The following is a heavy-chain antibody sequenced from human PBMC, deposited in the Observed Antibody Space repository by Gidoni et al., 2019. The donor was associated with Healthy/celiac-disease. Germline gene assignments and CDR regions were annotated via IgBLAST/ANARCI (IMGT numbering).Heavy chain of an antibody. D-gene: IGHD3-3*01. Sequence: EVQLVESGGGLVQPGGSLRLSCAASGFTFSSYAMNWVRQAPGKGLAWVSYISSSGSTIYYADSVKGRFTISRDNAKNSLYLQMNSLRAEDTAVYYCARDPLLITIFGVVDTDGMDVWGQGTTVTVSS. CDR2: ISSSGSTI. J-gene: IGHJ6*02. V-gene: IGHV3-48*03. CDR3: ARDPLLITIFGVVDTDGMDV. CDR1: GFTFSSYA.